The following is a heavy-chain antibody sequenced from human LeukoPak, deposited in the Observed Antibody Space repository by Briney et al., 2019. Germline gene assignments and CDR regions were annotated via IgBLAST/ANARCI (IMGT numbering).Heavy chain of an antibody. D-gene: IGHD7-27*01. V-gene: IGHV1-18*01. CDR2: ISAYNGNT. CDR1: GYTFTSYG. J-gene: IGHJ4*02. Sequence: ASVKVSCKASGYTFTSYGISWVRQAPRQGLEWMGWISAYNGNTNYAQKVQGRVTMTTDTSTSTAYMELRSLRSDDTAVYYCARDRPKPVTADQANDYWGQGTLVTVSS. CDR3: ARDRPKPVTADQANDY.